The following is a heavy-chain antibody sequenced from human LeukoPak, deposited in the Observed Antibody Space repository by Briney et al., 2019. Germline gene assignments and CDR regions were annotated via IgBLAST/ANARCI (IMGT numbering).Heavy chain of an antibody. D-gene: IGHD6-13*01. Sequence: GESLKISCKASGYSFTSYWIGWVRQMPGKGLEWMGAIYPGDSDTRYSPSFQGQVTISADKSISTAYLQWSSLKASDTAMYYCATTGPEYSSSWYLHFWGQGTLVTVSS. CDR3: ATTGPEYSSSWYLHF. CDR2: IYPGDSDT. J-gene: IGHJ4*02. CDR1: GYSFTSYW. V-gene: IGHV5-51*01.